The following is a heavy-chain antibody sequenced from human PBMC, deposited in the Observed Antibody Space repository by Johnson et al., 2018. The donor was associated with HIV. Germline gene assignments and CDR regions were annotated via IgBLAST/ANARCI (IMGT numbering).Heavy chain of an antibody. Sequence: QVQLMESGGGLVQPGRSLRLSCNTSGFTFNNNCMTRVRHVPGRGLEWVAFIRYDGSNKYYADSVKGRFTISRDNSKNTLYLQMNSLRAEDTAVYYCARDGYYDRSGYWGLDAFHIWGQGTTVTVSS. CDR1: GFTFNNNC. V-gene: IGHV3-30*02. J-gene: IGHJ3*02. CDR2: IRYDGSNK. D-gene: IGHD3-22*01. CDR3: ARDGYYDRSGYWGLDAFHI.